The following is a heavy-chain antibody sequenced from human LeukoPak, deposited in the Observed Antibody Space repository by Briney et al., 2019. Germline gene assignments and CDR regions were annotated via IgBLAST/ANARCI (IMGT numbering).Heavy chain of an antibody. CDR1: GGSISSHTYS. J-gene: IGHJ5*02. CDR3: ARHKGPHIIRGVLRNNWFDP. Sequence: SETLSLTCNVSGGSISSHTYSWGWIRQPPGKGLEWIGTLSYSAHTFYSSSLKSRVTISGDTSKNQFYLILTSVTASDTAVYYCARHKGPHIIRGVLRNNWFDPWGQGTLVTVSS. V-gene: IGHV4-39*01. CDR2: LSYSAHT. D-gene: IGHD3-10*01.